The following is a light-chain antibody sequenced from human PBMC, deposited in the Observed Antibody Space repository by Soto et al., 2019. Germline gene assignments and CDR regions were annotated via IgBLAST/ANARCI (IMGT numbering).Light chain of an antibody. Sequence: IQLTQSPSSLSASVGDRVTITCRASQDISSYLAWYQQKPGKAPKPLIYAASTLQSGVPSRFSGSGSGTDFTLTISSLQPDDFATYYCQQYNSYSYTFGQGTKLEIK. CDR1: QDISSY. V-gene: IGKV1-9*01. J-gene: IGKJ2*01. CDR3: QQYNSYSYT. CDR2: AAS.